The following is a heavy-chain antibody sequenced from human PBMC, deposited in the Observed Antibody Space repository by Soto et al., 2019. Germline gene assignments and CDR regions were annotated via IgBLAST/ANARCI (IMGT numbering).Heavy chain of an antibody. D-gene: IGHD3-3*01. V-gene: IGHV1-24*01. Sequence: QVQLVQSGAEVKKPGASVKVSCKLSGLTLIVLSIHWVRQAPGKGLEWMGGFDDEDGETIYAQKFQGRVTMTEDTNTHTAYMELSSLRSEDTALYFCATLRSWSGYTHWGQGTLVTVSS. CDR1: GLTLIVLS. J-gene: IGHJ4*02. CDR2: FDDEDGET. CDR3: ATLRSWSGYTH.